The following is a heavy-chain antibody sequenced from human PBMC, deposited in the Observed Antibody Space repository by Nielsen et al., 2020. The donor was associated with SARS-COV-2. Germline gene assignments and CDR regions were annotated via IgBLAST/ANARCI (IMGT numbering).Heavy chain of an antibody. CDR2: INTNTGNP. V-gene: IGHV7-4-1*02. CDR3: AREGFWQQLYDY. D-gene: IGHD6-13*01. Sequence: WVRQAPGQGLEGMGWINTNTGNPTYAPGFTERFVFSLDTSVSTAYLQISSLQPDDTAVYYCAREGFWQQLYDYWGQGTLVTVSS. J-gene: IGHJ4*02.